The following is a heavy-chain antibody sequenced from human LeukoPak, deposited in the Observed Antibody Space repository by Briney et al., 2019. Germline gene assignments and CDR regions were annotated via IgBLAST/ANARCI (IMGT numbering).Heavy chain of an antibody. D-gene: IGHD3-3*01. Sequence: SETLSLTCTVSGGSISSYYWSWIRQPPGKGLEWIGYIYYSGSTNYNPSLKSRVTISVDTSKNQFSLKLSSVAAADTAVYYCARVSDDFWSGYYHYYYYYMDVWGKGTTVTVSS. CDR1: GGSISSYY. CDR2: IYYSGST. CDR3: ARVSDDFWSGYYHYYYYYMDV. V-gene: IGHV4-59*01. J-gene: IGHJ6*03.